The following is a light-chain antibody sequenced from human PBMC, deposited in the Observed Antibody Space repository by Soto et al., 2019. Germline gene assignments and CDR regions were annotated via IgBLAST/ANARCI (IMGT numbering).Light chain of an antibody. Sequence: DIVMTQSPLYLPVTPGEPASISCRSSQSLLHSDGYNYLDWYLQKPGQSPQLLIYLGSNRASGVPDRFSGSGSGTDFTLKISRVEAEYVGVYYCMQALQTPLFTFGPGTKVDLK. J-gene: IGKJ3*01. CDR1: QSLLHSDGYNY. CDR2: LGS. V-gene: IGKV2-28*01. CDR3: MQALQTPLFT.